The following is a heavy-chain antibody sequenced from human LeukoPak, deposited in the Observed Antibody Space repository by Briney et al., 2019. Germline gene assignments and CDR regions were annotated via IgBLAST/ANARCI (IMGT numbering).Heavy chain of an antibody. CDR1: GFTFSSYN. Sequence: PGGSLRLSCAASGFTFSSYNMNWVRQAPGKGLEWVSYISSSSSTIYYADSVKGRFTISRDNAKNSLYLQTNSLRAEDTAVYYCARAYYDFWSGTGHWGQGTLVTVSS. CDR2: ISSSSSTI. J-gene: IGHJ4*02. D-gene: IGHD3-3*01. V-gene: IGHV3-48*01. CDR3: ARAYYDFWSGTGH.